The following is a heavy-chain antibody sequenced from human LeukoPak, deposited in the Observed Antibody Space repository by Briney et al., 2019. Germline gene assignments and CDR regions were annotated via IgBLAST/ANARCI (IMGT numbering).Heavy chain of an antibody. Sequence: SVKVSCKASGCTFSSYAISWARQAPGQGLEWMGGIIPIFGTANYAQKFQGRVTITTDGSTSTAYMELSSRRSEDTAVYYSARRWWSFDYWGQGTLVTVSS. D-gene: IGHD2-15*01. CDR3: ARRWWSFDY. CDR2: IIPIFGTA. V-gene: IGHV1-69*05. J-gene: IGHJ4*02. CDR1: GCTFSSYA.